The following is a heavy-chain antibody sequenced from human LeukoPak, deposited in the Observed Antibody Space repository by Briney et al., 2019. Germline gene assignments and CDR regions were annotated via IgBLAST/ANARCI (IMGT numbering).Heavy chain of an antibody. Sequence: PGGSLRLSCAASGFTFSDYAMHWVRQAPGKGLEFVSVIGPIGVYTYYANSVKGRFTISRDNSKSTVSLQMGSLRDEDIAVYYCARSPPGRTNWNYYDYWGRGALVTVSS. D-gene: IGHD1-1*01. CDR2: IGPIGVYT. CDR1: GFTFSDYA. J-gene: IGHJ4*02. V-gene: IGHV3-64*01. CDR3: ARSPPGRTNWNYYDY.